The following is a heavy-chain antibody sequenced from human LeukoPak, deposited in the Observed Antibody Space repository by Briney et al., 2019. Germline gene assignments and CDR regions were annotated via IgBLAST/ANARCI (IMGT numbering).Heavy chain of an antibody. V-gene: IGHV3-21*01. D-gene: IGHD2-2*01. CDR3: WTDVLYCSSTSCLPEGGWFDP. CDR2: ISSSSSYI. CDR1: GFTFSSYS. Sequence: GGSLRLSCAASGFTFSSYSMNWVRQAPGKGLEWVSSISSSSSYIYYADSVKGRFTISRDNAKNSLYLQMNSLRAEDTAVYYCWTDVLYCSSTSCLPEGGWFDPWGQGTLVTVSS. J-gene: IGHJ5*02.